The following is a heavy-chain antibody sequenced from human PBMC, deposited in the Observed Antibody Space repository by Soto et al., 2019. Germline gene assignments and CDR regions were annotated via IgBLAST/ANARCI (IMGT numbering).Heavy chain of an antibody. CDR3: VRDRALDSSGHWFDT. V-gene: IGHV4-31*02. J-gene: IGHJ5*02. D-gene: IGHD3-22*01. Sequence: PSETLSLTXPVSGRPVSSGGYYWTWIRQHPGRGLAWIGYIYHIGSPYYNPSLANRVTISLDTSKPQFSLNLASVTAADTAIYYCVRDRALDSSGHWFDTWGQGTLVTVSS. CDR1: GRPVSSGGYY. CDR2: IYHIGSP.